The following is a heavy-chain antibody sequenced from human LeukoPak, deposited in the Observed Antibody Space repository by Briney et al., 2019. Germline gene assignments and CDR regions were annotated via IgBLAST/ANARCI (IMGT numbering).Heavy chain of an antibody. J-gene: IGHJ4*02. Sequence: ASVKVSCKASGYTFTSYDINWVRQATGQGLEWMGWMNPNSGNTDYAQKFQGRVTMTRNTSISTAYMELSSLRSEDTAVYYCARRVGATRKFDYWGQGTLVTVSS. CDR1: GYTFTSYD. D-gene: IGHD1-26*01. CDR2: MNPNSGNT. V-gene: IGHV1-8*01. CDR3: ARRVGATRKFDY.